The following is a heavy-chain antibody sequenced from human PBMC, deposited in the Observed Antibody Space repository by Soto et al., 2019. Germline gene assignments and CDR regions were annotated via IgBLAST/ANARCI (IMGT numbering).Heavy chain of an antibody. D-gene: IGHD4-17*01. V-gene: IGHV2-5*02. CDR3: AHGTIQGYGDNDPGTSLVFDS. Sequence: QITLKESGPSPVKPTQTLTVTCTFSGFSLSNSGVGVAWIRQPPGKALEWLALIYGDNDKRYSPSLKPRLTITKDASTDQVVLTTTNMDALHTATYYSAHGTIQGYGDNDPGTSLVFDSWCQGAVVTVSS. CDR2: IYGDNDK. J-gene: IGHJ4*02. CDR1: GFSLSNSGVG.